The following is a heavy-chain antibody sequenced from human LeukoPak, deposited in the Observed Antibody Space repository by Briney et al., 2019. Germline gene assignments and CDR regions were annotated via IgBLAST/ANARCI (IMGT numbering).Heavy chain of an antibody. CDR1: EXTFSSYW. V-gene: IGHV3-33*08. Sequence: PGGSLRLSWAASEXTFSSYWVTWVRQAPGAGLEWVADIWYDGSNTYHADSVKGRFTISRDNFKNTLYLQLNSLRAEYTAVYYCARQADFGSGSYYVDAFDIWGQGTMVTVSS. CDR3: ARQADFGSGSYYVDAFDI. J-gene: IGHJ3*02. CDR2: IWYDGSNT. D-gene: IGHD3-10*01.